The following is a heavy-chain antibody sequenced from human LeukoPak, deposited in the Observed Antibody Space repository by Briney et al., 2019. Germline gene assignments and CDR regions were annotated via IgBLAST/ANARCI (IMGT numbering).Heavy chain of an antibody. D-gene: IGHD6-19*01. Sequence: SETLSLTCTVSGGSIRSSYYYWGWIRQPPGKGLEWIGSIYDSGSTYYNPSLKSRVTISVDTSKNQFSLKLSSVTAADTAVYYCARADGSGWYWANYYYGMDVWGQGTTVTVSS. V-gene: IGHV4-39*07. CDR2: IYDSGST. J-gene: IGHJ6*02. CDR3: ARADGSGWYWANYYYGMDV. CDR1: GGSIRSSYYY.